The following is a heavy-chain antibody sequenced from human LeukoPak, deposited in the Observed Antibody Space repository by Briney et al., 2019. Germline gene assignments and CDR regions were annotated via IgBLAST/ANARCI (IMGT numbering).Heavy chain of an antibody. CDR3: ASGYDPNYYYYYYMDV. Sequence: GGSLRLSCAASGFTFSDCYMSWIRQAPGKGLEWVSYISSSGSTIYYADSVKGRFTISRDNAKNSLYLQMNSLRAEDTAVYYCASGYDPNYYYYYYMDVWGKGTTVTVSS. CDR1: GFTFSDCY. D-gene: IGHD5-12*01. J-gene: IGHJ6*03. V-gene: IGHV3-11*01. CDR2: ISSSGSTI.